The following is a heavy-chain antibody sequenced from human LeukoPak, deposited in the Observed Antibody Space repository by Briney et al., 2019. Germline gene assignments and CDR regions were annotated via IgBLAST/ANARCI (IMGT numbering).Heavy chain of an antibody. CDR2: IKQDGSEK. D-gene: IGHD6-19*01. V-gene: IGHV3-7*01. J-gene: IGHJ6*03. CDR1: GFTFSSYW. CDR3: ARWLGEIYYYYYMDV. Sequence: GGSLRLSCAASGFTFSSYWMSWVRQAPGKGLEWVANIKQDGSEKYYVDSVKGRFTISRDNAKNSLYLQMNSLRAEDTAVYYCARWLGEIYYYYYMDVWGKGTTVTVSS.